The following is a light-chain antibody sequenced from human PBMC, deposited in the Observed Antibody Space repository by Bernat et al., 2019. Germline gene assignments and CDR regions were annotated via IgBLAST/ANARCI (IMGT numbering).Light chain of an antibody. J-gene: IGLJ1*01. CDR2: EFS. CDR1: SSDIGSYNR. Sequence: QSALTQPPSVSGSPGQSVTISCTGTSSDIGSYNRVSWYQHPPGTAPKLMIYEFSNRPSGVPDRFSGSKSGNTASLNISGLQAEDEADYYCSSYTSSTTYVFGTGTKVTVL. V-gene: IGLV2-18*02. CDR3: SSYTSSTTYV.